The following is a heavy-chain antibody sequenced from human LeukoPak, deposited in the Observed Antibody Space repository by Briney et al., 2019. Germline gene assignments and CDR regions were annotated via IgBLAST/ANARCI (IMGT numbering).Heavy chain of an antibody. CDR2: INAYNGNT. V-gene: IGHV1-18*01. J-gene: IGHJ6*02. D-gene: IGHD3-3*01. CDR3: ARRYYDFWSGYYTFGMDV. Sequence: ASVKVSCKASGYTFSNFGISWVRQAPGQGLEWMGWINAYNGNTNYAQKFQGRVTLTTDTSTSTAYMELRSLRSDDTAVYYCARRYYDFWSGYYTFGMDVWGQGTTVTVSS. CDR1: GYTFSNFG.